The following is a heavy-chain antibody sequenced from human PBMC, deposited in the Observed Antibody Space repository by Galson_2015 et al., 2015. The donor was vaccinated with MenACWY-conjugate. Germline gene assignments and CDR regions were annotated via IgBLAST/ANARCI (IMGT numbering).Heavy chain of an antibody. CDR1: GFTFSTYN. CDR2: IASDTGSTI. V-gene: IGHV3-48*02. J-gene: IGHJ4*02. CDR3: GRDNNRAVNF. Sequence: SLRLSCAASGFTFSTYNMHWVRQAPGKGLEWLSCIASDTGSTIHYTDSVEGRITITRDNAKNSLHLQKNSLSDEDTALYYCGRDNNRAVNFGGTGAQVTVSS. D-gene: IGHD1-1*01.